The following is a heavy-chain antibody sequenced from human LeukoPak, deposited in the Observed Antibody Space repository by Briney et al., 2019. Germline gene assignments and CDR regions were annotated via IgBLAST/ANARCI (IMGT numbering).Heavy chain of an antibody. CDR3: ARIGYNHYFDY. CDR2: INPNSGGT. Sequence: EASVKVSFKASGYTFTDYYLHWVRQAPGQGLEWMGWINPNSGGTNYAQTFQGRVTMTRDTSITTAYLELSRLRSDDTAVYYCARIGYNHYFDYWGQGTLVTVSS. D-gene: IGHD5-24*01. V-gene: IGHV1-2*02. CDR1: GYTFTDYY. J-gene: IGHJ4*02.